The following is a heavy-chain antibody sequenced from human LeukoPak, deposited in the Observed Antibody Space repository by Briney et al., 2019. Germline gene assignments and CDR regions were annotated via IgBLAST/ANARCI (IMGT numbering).Heavy chain of an antibody. V-gene: IGHV1-2*02. CDR1: GYSFADYY. Sequence: ASVKVSCKASGYSFADYYMHWVRQAPGQGLEWMGWIKPNSGGTRSAQKFQGRVTMARDTSISTAYMELSSLRYDDTAVYYCATNILVRDIINWFDPWGQGTLVTVSS. D-gene: IGHD3-10*01. CDR2: IKPNSGGT. J-gene: IGHJ5*02. CDR3: ATNILVRDIINWFDP.